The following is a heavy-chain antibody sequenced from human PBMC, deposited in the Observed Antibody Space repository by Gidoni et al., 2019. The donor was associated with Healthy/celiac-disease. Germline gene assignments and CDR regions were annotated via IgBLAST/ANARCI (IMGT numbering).Heavy chain of an antibody. Sequence: QVQLQESGPGLVKPSETLSLTCTASGGSISSYYWGWIRQTAGKGLEWIGRIYTSGIANYNPSLKSRVTMSVDTSKNQFSLKLSSVTAADTAVYYCARTDYGGNSGIDYWGQGTLVTVSS. CDR3: ARTDYGGNSGIDY. CDR1: GGSISSYY. J-gene: IGHJ4*02. CDR2: IYTSGIA. V-gene: IGHV4-4*07. D-gene: IGHD4-17*01.